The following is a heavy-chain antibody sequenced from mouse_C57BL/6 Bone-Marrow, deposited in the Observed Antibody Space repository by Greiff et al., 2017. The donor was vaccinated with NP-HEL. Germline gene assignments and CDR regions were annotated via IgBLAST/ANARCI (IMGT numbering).Heavy chain of an antibody. CDR1: GYSFTSGYD. D-gene: IGHD2-4*01. CDR2: ISYSGST. V-gene: IGHV3-1*01. Sequence: EVKLQESGPGMVKPSQSLSLTCTVTGYSFTSGYDCHWIRHFPGNKLEWMGYISYSGSTNYNPSLKSRISITHDTSKNHFFLKLNSVTTEDTDTYYCARDDYDYDLSWFADWGKGTLVTVSA. J-gene: IGHJ3*01. CDR3: ARDDYDYDLSWFAD.